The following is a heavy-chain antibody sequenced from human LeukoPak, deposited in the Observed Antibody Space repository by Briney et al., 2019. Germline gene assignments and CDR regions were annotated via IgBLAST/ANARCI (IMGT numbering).Heavy chain of an antibody. V-gene: IGHV1-8*01. Sequence: ASVKVSCKASGYTFTSYDINWVRQATGQGLEWMGWMNPNSGNTGYAQKFQGRVTMTRNTSISTAYMELSSLRPEDTAVYYCARVGTIFGVAKGNDYWGQGTLVTVSS. CDR3: ARVGTIFGVAKGNDY. CDR2: MNPNSGNT. D-gene: IGHD3-3*01. J-gene: IGHJ4*02. CDR1: GYTFTSYD.